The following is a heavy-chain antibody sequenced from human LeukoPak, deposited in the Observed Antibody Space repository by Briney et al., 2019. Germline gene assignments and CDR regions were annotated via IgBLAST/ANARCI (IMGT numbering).Heavy chain of an antibody. CDR1: GASISVYY. Sequence: SETLSLTCTVSGASISVYYWSWVRQPPGEGLEWIGYIYYSGSTNYNPSLKSRVTMSVDTSKNQFSLKLSSVTAADTAVYYCARVGLDSSGWYLDPWGQGTLVTVSS. D-gene: IGHD6-19*01. J-gene: IGHJ5*02. CDR2: IYYSGST. V-gene: IGHV4-59*01. CDR3: ARVGLDSSGWYLDP.